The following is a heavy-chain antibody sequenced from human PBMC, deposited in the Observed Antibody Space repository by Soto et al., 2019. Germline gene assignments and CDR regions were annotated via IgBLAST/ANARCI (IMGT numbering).Heavy chain of an antibody. D-gene: IGHD4-17*01. CDR1: GFTFRRYS. V-gene: IGHV3-21*01. CDR2: ISSSSIYI. J-gene: IGHJ2*01. Sequence: GSLRLSCAASGFTFRRYSMNWVRQAAGKGLEWVSSISSSSIYIYYADSVKGRFTISRDNAKNSLYLQMNSLRAEDTAVYYCAREDYGDLNWYFDLWGRGTLVTVSS. CDR3: AREDYGDLNWYFDL.